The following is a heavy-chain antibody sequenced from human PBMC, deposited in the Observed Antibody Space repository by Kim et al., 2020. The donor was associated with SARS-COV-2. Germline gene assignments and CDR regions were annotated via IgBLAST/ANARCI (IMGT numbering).Heavy chain of an antibody. CDR3: ARIREFDY. Sequence: KGNTNYAQRLQGRGTMTTDTSTSRAYMELRSLRSDDTAVYYCARIREFDYWGQGTLVTVSS. D-gene: IGHD3-3*01. CDR2: KGNT. V-gene: IGHV1-18*01. J-gene: IGHJ4*02.